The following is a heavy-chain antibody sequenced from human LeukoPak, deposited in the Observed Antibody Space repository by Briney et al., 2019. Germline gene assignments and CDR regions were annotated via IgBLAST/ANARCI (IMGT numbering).Heavy chain of an antibody. CDR2: IKQDGSEK. CDR1: GFTFSRYW. D-gene: IGHD6-6*01. V-gene: IGHV3-7*01. Sequence: GGSLRLSCSASGFTFSRYWMSWVRKAPGKGLEWVANIKQDGSEKYYVDSVKGRFTISRDNAKTSLYLQMNSLRVEDTAVYYCARLSWGSSSGWFDPWGQGTLVTVSS. CDR3: ARLSWGSSSGWFDP. J-gene: IGHJ5*02.